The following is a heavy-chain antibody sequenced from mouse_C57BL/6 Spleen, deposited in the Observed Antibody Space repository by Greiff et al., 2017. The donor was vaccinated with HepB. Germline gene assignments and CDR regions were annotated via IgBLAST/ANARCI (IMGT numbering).Heavy chain of an antibody. Sequence: QVQLKESGPELVKPGASVKISCKASGYAFSSSWMNWVKQRPGKGLEWIGRIYPGDGDTNYNGKFKGKATLTADKSSSTAYMQLSSLTSEDSAVYFCARSDHFDVWGTGTTVTVSS. J-gene: IGHJ1*03. CDR3: ARSDHFDV. V-gene: IGHV1-82*01. CDR2: IYPGDGDT. CDR1: GYAFSSSW.